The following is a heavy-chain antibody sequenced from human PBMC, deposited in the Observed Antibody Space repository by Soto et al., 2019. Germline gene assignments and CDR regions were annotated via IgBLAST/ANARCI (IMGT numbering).Heavy chain of an antibody. J-gene: IGHJ3*02. CDR3: ARPYYDILTGPLRNAFDI. CDR2: IYYSGST. D-gene: IGHD3-9*01. Sequence: TLSLTCTVSGGSISSGDYYWSWIRQPPGKGLEWIGYIYYSGSTYYNPSLKSRVTISVDMSKHQFSLKLSSVSAADTAVYYCARPYYDILTGPLRNAFDIWGPGTMVTVSS. V-gene: IGHV4-30-4*01. CDR1: GGSISSGDYY.